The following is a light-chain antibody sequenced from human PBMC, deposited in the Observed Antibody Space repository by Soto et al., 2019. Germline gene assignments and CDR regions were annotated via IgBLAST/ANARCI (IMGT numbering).Light chain of an antibody. CDR2: EVS. CDR1: SSDGGSYNL. J-gene: IGLJ3*02. Sequence: QSVLTQPASVSGSPGQSITISCTGTSSDGGSYNLVSWYQQHPGKAPKLMIYEVSKRPSGVSNRFSGSKSGNTASLTISGLQAEDEADYYCCSYAGSSTWVFGGGTKLTVL. V-gene: IGLV2-23*02. CDR3: CSYAGSSTWV.